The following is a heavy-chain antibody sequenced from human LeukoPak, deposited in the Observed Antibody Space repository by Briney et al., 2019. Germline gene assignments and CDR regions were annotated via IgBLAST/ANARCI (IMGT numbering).Heavy chain of an antibody. CDR3: TRASVESAWYIWRY. V-gene: IGHV3-21*01. CDR1: GFTFRDYP. CDR2: IGTTGDYK. D-gene: IGHD6-19*01. Sequence: PGGSLRLSCAASGFTFRDYPMTWVRQAPGKRLEWVSSIGTTGDYKHYADSFNGRFTVSRDNAKNSLYLQMDSLRPEDTAIYYCTRASVESAWYIWRYGGQGTPVTVSS. J-gene: IGHJ4*02.